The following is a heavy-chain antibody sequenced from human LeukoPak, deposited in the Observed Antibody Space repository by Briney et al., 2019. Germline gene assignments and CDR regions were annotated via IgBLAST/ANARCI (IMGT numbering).Heavy chain of an antibody. D-gene: IGHD2-15*01. J-gene: IGHJ4*02. CDR1: EFTFSPYW. V-gene: IGHV3-7*03. Sequence: GGSLRLSCAASEFTFSPYWMNWFRQAPGKGLEWVALIKEDGSEELYDGSVEGRFTISRDSGKNSLYLQMNSLRAEDTAVYYCAGGAGWLSDYWGQGTLVTVSS. CDR3: AGGAGWLSDY. CDR2: IKEDGSEE.